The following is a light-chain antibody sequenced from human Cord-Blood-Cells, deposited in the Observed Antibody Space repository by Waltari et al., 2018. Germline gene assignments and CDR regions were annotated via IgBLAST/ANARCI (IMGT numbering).Light chain of an antibody. CDR3: QQYNSYSPWT. CDR1: PSISSW. Sequence: DIQMTQSPSTLSASVGHRVTITCRASPSISSWLAWYQQQPGKAPKLLIYDASSLESGVPSRFSGSGSGTEFTLTISSLQPDDFATYYCQQYNSYSPWTFGQGTKVEIK. V-gene: IGKV1-5*01. J-gene: IGKJ1*01. CDR2: DAS.